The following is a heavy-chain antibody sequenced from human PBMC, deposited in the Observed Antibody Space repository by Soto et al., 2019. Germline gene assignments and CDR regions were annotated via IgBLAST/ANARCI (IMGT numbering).Heavy chain of an antibody. CDR2: IYHTGNT. CDR3: AREPLDGMDV. CDR1: GGSVNTGDNY. J-gene: IGHJ6*02. V-gene: IGHV4-30-4*01. Sequence: HVQLHQSGPRLVKPSQTLSLECSVIGGSVNTGDNYWSWGRQYPGRGLEWIGYIYHTGNTFYNPALENRVTMSVDASKNQFSLTLTSVTAADTAVYFCAREPLDGMDVWGQGTNVTVSS.